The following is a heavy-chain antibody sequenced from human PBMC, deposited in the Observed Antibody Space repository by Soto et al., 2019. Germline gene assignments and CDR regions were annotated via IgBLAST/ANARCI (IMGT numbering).Heavy chain of an antibody. D-gene: IGHD6-25*01. Sequence: QVPLVQSGAEVKKPGASVKVSCKASGDTFTKYDINWVRQAPGQGPERMGWMNPNNGYTGYEQKFRGRVTMTRDTSISTAYMELSSLTSEDTAVYYCARREERSGANYCDYRVQWTLVTVSS. J-gene: IGHJ4*02. CDR2: MNPNNGYT. CDR1: GDTFTKYD. CDR3: ARREERSGANYCDY. V-gene: IGHV1-8*01.